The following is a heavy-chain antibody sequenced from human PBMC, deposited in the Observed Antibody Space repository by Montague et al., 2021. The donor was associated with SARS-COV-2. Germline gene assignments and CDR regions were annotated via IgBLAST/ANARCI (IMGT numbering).Heavy chain of an antibody. CDR2: IYYNTGNT. J-gene: IGHJ4*02. V-gene: IGHV4-59*01. Sequence: SETLSLTCSVSGGSISDYYWNWIRQPPGKGLEWIGYIYYNTGNTNYNPSLQSRVTISLDTSKNQFSLNLRSVTAAATALYFCSGGTGYDYYFDCWGLGTLVTVSS. D-gene: IGHD5-12*01. CDR3: SGGTGYDYYFDC. CDR1: GGSISDYY.